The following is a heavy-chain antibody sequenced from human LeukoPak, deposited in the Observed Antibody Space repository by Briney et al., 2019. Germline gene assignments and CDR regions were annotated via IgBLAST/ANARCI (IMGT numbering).Heavy chain of an antibody. J-gene: IGHJ4*02. CDR1: GYTFTTYY. CDR3: ARGVSMGRGGITSRPPHYFDY. Sequence: ASVKVSCKASGYTFTTYYFYWVRQPPGQGLGWMGKINLSGGLTWYSQKFEDRVTMTRDTSTSTVYMELSSLRSDDTAVYYCARGVSMGRGGITSRPPHYFDYWGQGTLVTVSS. CDR2: INLSGGLT. D-gene: IGHD3-10*01. V-gene: IGHV1-46*01.